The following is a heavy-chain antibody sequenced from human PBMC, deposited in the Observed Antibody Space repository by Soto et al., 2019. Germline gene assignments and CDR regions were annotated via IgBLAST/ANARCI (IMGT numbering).Heavy chain of an antibody. J-gene: IGHJ4*02. D-gene: IGHD6-19*01. CDR3: ATFLVRSSGRQNRLSYFAN. CDR2: IYYSGST. CDR1: DGSISSYY. Sequence: SSAMSPTSTFSDGSISSYYWSWIREPPGRGLGRVGYIYYSGSTNYNPTLQSRVTISVDTSKNQVSLKLSTVTSADTAVYYCATFLVRSSGRQNRLSYFANWAKETLLTVPS. V-gene: IGHV4-59*01.